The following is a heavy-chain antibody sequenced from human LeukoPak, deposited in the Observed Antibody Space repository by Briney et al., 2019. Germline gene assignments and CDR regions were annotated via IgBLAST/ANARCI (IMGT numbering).Heavy chain of an antibody. D-gene: IGHD1-26*01. CDR2: TSGSGGSK. CDR1: TLTFSTNA. J-gene: IGHJ4*02. V-gene: IGHV3-23*01. CDR3: AKDRSGSYHQFDY. Sequence: GRSMRLSCAASTLTFSTNAISWVRQAERKGLEFDTATSGSGGSKYDADSVEGRFTISRDNSKNTQYLQMSSLRAEATAVYYCAKDRSGSYHQFDYWGQGTLVTVSS.